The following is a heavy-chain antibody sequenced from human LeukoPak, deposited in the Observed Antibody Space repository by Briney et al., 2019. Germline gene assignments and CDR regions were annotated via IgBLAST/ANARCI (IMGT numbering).Heavy chain of an antibody. CDR1: GFTFSSYG. Sequence: AGGSLRLSCAASGFTFSSYGMHWVRQAPGKGLEWVAVISYDGSNKYYADSVKGRFTISRDNSKNTLYLQMNSLRAEDTAVHYCAKETEPVPAAPWYFDYWGQGTLVTVSS. D-gene: IGHD2-2*01. CDR2: ISYDGSNK. J-gene: IGHJ4*02. V-gene: IGHV3-30*18. CDR3: AKETEPVPAAPWYFDY.